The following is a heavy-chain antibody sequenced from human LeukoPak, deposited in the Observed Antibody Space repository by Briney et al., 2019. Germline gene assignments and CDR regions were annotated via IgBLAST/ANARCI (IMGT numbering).Heavy chain of an antibody. D-gene: IGHD2-2*02. Sequence: GASVQVSCRAAGCTSIGNYMHWVGQAPGQGLEWMGWVNPNSGGTNYAQKFQGRVTMTRDTSISTAYMELSRLTYAETAVYYCSIPGSGVPLAAYQHWGQGTLVTVSS. J-gene: IGHJ1*01. CDR3: SIPGSGVPLAAYQH. CDR1: GCTSIGNY. V-gene: IGHV1-2*02. CDR2: VNPNSGGT.